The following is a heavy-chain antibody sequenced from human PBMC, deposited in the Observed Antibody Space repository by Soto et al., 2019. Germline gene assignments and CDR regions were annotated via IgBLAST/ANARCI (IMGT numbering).Heavy chain of an antibody. D-gene: IGHD6-19*01. CDR1: GYIFTSHG. V-gene: IGHV1-18*01. CDR2: ISTYNGNT. J-gene: IGHJ1*01. CDR3: ARDNGQWLVSE. Sequence: QVQLVQSGAEVKKPGASVKVSCKASGYIFTSHGISWVRQAPGQGLEWMGRISTYNGNTKYEQKHQGRVTMTTDTSASIAYMELRSRRSDDTAVYYCARDNGQWLVSEWGQGTLVTVSS.